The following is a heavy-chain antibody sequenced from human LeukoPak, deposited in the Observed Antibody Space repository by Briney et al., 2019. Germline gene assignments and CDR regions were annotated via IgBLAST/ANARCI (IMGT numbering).Heavy chain of an antibody. CDR3: AKYQTGTWTSYDSSDI. J-gene: IGHJ3*02. V-gene: IGHV3-21*01. D-gene: IGHD1-7*01. CDR1: GFSFSSPG. Sequence: GGSLRLSCTASGFSFSSPGMNWVRQAPGKGLEWVSSINGESTFKVYADSVKGRFTISRDNAKNSLYLQMDSLRAEDTAVYYCAKYQTGTWTSYDSSDIWGQGTLVIVSS. CDR2: INGESTFK.